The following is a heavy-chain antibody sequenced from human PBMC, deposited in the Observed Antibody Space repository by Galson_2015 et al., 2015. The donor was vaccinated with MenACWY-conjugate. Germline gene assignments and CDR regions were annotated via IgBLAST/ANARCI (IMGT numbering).Heavy chain of an antibody. CDR3: ARGHYGMDV. CDR1: GFTFRNYW. V-gene: IGHV3-7*03. CDR2: IKKDGSEK. Sequence: SLRLSCAASGFTFRNYWMTWVRQAPGKGLEWVATIKKDGSEKYYVDSVKGRFTVSRDNAKNSMSLEMTSLRVEDTAVYYCARGHYGMDVWGQGTTVTASS. J-gene: IGHJ6*02.